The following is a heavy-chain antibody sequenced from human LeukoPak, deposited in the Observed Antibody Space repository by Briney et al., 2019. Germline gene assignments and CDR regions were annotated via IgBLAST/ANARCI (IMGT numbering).Heavy chain of an antibody. V-gene: IGHV4-4*07. CDR2: IYTSGCT. D-gene: IGHD6-13*01. CDR1: GGSISSYY. Sequence: SETLSLTCTVSGGSISSYYWSWIRQPAGKGLEWIGRIYTSGCTNYNPSLKSRVTISVDKSKNQFYLKLSSVTAADTAVYYCARGSPGGAAATFDYWGQGTLVTVSS. J-gene: IGHJ4*02. CDR3: ARGSPGGAAATFDY.